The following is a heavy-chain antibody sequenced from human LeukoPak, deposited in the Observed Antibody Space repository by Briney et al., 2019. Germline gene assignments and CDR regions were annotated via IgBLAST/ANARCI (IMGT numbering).Heavy chain of an antibody. D-gene: IGHD4-17*01. CDR2: ISYDASNK. J-gene: IGHJ4*02. Sequence: PGRSLRLSCAASGFTFSSYSMHWVRQAPGKGLEWVAIISYDASNKYYADSVKGRFTISRDKSKNTLYLQMNSLRDEDTAVYYCARGTRDYGDYARVDFWGQGTLVTVSS. V-gene: IGHV3-30-3*01. CDR1: GFTFSSYS. CDR3: ARGTRDYGDYARVDF.